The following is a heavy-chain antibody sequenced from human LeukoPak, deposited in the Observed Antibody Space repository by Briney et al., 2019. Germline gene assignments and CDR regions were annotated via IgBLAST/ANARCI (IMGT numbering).Heavy chain of an antibody. CDR3: AKPEAGYFDY. V-gene: IGHV3-23*01. CDR2: IGAGGTFT. CDR1: GFTFSSYA. Sequence: GGSLRLSCTASGFTFSSYAMNWVRQAPGKGLEWVSGIGAGGTFTYYADSVKGRFTISRDNSKNTLYLQMNSLRAEDTAVYYCAKPEAGYFDYWGQGTLVTVSS. J-gene: IGHJ4*02.